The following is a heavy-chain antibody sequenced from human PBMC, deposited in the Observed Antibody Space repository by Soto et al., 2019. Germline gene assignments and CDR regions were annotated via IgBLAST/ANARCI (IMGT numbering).Heavy chain of an antibody. CDR3: ARDRGWNTGWFDH. Sequence: EVQLVESGGGLIQPGGSLRLSCAASGFTVSSNYMSWVRQAPGKGLEWVSIIYSGGSTYYADSVKGRFTISRDNSKNTLYLQMNSLRADDTAVYYCARDRGWNTGWFDHWGQGTLVTVSS. CDR2: IYSGGST. D-gene: IGHD3-10*01. V-gene: IGHV3-53*01. CDR1: GFTVSSNY. J-gene: IGHJ5*02.